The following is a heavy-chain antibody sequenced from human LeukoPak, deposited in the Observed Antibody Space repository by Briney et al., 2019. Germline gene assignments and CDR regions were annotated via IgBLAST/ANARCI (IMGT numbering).Heavy chain of an antibody. CDR1: GGSISSGGYY. Sequence: SETLSLTCTVSGGSISSGGYYWSWIRQPPGKGLEWIGYIYHSGSTYYNPSLKSRVTISVDRSKNQFSLKLSSVTAADTAVYYCARGLNWFDPWGQGTLVTVSS. CDR2: IYHSGST. J-gene: IGHJ5*02. CDR3: ARGLNWFDP. V-gene: IGHV4-30-2*01.